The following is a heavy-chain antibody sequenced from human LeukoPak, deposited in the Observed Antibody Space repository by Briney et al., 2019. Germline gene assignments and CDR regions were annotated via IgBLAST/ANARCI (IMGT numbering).Heavy chain of an antibody. CDR2: ISGDGSST. V-gene: IGHV3-74*01. D-gene: IGHD1-7*01. J-gene: IGHJ4*02. CDR3: ARKYSWNFPFEF. CDR1: GFTLSNYW. Sequence: GGSLRLSCAASGFTLSNYWMHWVRQAPGRGLVWVSRISGDGSSTSYADSVKGRFTISRDNAKNTLYLQINSLRTEDTAVYYCARKYSWNFPFEFWGQGTLVTVSS.